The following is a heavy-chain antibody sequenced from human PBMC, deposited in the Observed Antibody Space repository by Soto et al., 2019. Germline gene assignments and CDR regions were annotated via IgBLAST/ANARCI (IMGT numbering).Heavy chain of an antibody. CDR1: GFTXXSXX. D-gene: IGHD3-22*01. CDR3: ARESGYLNWFDP. J-gene: IGHJ5*02. V-gene: IGHV3-48*02. CDR2: ISSSSSTI. Sequence: PXGSXRLSCAASGFTXXSXXXNWVRQAPGKGLEWVSYISSSSSTIYYADSVKGRFTISRDNAKNSLYLQMNSLRDEDTAVYYCARESGYLNWFDPWGQGTLVTVSS.